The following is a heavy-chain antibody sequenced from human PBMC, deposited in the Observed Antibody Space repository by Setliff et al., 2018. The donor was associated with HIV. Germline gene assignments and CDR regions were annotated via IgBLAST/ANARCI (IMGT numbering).Heavy chain of an antibody. D-gene: IGHD5-12*01. V-gene: IGHV4-59*08. J-gene: IGHJ5*02. CDR2: VYYSGGT. CDR3: ARHIAGYSAYDLGWFDP. Sequence: PSETLSLTCSVSGGSISSYYWSWIRQPPGKGLEWIGGVYYSGGTNYNPSLRSRVTISVDTSKNHFSLKLSSVTAADTAVYYCARHIAGYSAYDLGWFDPWGQGTLVTVSS. CDR1: GGSISSYY.